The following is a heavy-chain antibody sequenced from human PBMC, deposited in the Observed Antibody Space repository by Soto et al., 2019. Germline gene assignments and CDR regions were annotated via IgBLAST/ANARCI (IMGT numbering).Heavy chain of an antibody. Sequence: EVPLVESGGGLVQPGGSLRLSCAASGFTFSSYEMNWVRQAPGKGLEWVSYISSSGSTIYYADSVKGRFTISRDNAKNSLYLQMNSLRAEDTAVYYCARDPYSSSWYNSFDYWGQGTLVTVSS. CDR3: ARDPYSSSWYNSFDY. V-gene: IGHV3-48*03. CDR1: GFTFSSYE. CDR2: ISSSGSTI. J-gene: IGHJ4*02. D-gene: IGHD6-13*01.